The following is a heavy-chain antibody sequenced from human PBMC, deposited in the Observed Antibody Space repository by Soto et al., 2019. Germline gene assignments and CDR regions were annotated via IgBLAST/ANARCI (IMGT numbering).Heavy chain of an antibody. CDR3: VPNSGWYGIDY. J-gene: IGHJ4*02. CDR2: ISTSSTYT. CDR1: GFNFSDYY. D-gene: IGHD6-19*01. Sequence: GGSLRLSCAASGFNFSDYYMSWIRQAPGKGLEWVSYISTSSTYTNYADSVKGRFTISRDDAKNSLYLQMNSLKAEDTAVYYCVPNSGWYGIDYWGQGTMVTVSS. V-gene: IGHV3-11*03.